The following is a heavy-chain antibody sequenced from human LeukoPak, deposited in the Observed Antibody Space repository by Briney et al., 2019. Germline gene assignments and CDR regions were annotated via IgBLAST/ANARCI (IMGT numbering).Heavy chain of an antibody. D-gene: IGHD3-22*01. CDR2: ISSSGSSI. Sequence: GGSLRLSCAASGFTFSDYYMSWIRQAPGKGLEWVSYISSSGSSIYYADSVRGRFTISRDNAKNSLYLQMNSLRDEDTAVYYCAKVLTYYYDSSGYSPFDYWGQGTLVTVSS. V-gene: IGHV3-11*04. J-gene: IGHJ4*02. CDR1: GFTFSDYY. CDR3: AKVLTYYYDSSGYSPFDY.